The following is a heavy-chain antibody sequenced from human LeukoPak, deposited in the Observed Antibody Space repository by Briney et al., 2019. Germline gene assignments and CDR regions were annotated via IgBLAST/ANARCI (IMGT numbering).Heavy chain of an antibody. J-gene: IGHJ6*03. CDR3: ARLGYCSGGSCYYYYYMDV. D-gene: IGHD2-15*01. CDR2: IYDSENT. CDR1: GGYISSSSYY. Sequence: SETLSLTCTVSGGYISSSSYYWGWIRQPPGKGLEWIGSIYDSENTYYNPSLKSRVTISVDTSKNQFSLKLSSVTAADTAVYYCARLGYCSGGSCYYYYYMDVWGKGTTVTVSS. V-gene: IGHV4-39*07.